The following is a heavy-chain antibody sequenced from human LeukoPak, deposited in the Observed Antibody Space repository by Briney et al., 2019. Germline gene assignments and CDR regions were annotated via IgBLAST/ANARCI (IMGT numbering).Heavy chain of an antibody. CDR2: ISWNSGRR. CDR1: GFTFDDYA. J-gene: IGHJ4*02. D-gene: IGHD6-19*01. V-gene: IGHV3-9*01. CDR3: AKDLRRQWLGGFCST. Sequence: GGSLRLSCAASGFTFDDYAMHWVRQAPGKGLEWVSGISWNSGRRVYADSVKGRFTISRDNAKNPLYLQMHSLRAEDTALYYCAKDLRRQWLGGFCSTWGQGTLVTVSS.